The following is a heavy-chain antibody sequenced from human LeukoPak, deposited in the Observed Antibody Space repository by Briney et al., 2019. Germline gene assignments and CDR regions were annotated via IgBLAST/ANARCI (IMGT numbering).Heavy chain of an antibody. CDR2: IYYSGST. D-gene: IGHD4-17*01. CDR1: GGSISSGGYY. J-gene: IGHJ5*02. Sequence: SETLSLTCTVSGGSISSGGYYWSWIRQHPGKGLEWIGYIYYSGSTYYNPSLKSRVTISVDTSKNQFSLKLSSVTAADTAVYYCAREALRPSRWFDPWGQGTLVTVSS. CDR3: AREALRPSRWFDP. V-gene: IGHV4-31*03.